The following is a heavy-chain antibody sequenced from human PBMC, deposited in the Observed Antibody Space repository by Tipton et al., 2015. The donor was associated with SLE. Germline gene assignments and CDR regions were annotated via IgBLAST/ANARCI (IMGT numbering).Heavy chain of an antibody. Sequence: TLSLTCTVSGGSISTNTHYWAWIRPPPGKGLEWIGAFVYRGSTYYNPSLKSRVTMSGDTSKNVFSLGLSSVTAADTAVYYCASSKAVAGWPNWFDPWGQGTLVTVSS. J-gene: IGHJ5*02. CDR1: GGSISTNTHY. D-gene: IGHD6-19*01. CDR2: FVYRGST. V-gene: IGHV4-39*02. CDR3: ASSKAVAGWPNWFDP.